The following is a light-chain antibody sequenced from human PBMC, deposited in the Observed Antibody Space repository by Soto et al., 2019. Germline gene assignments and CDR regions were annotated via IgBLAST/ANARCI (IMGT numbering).Light chain of an antibody. CDR2: DVS. CDR3: SSYTSSSTLDVV. J-gene: IGLJ2*01. CDR1: SSDVGGYNY. Sequence: QSALTQPASVSXSPGQSITIXCTGTSSDVGGYNYVSWYQQHPGKAPKLMIYDVSNRPSGVSNRFSGSKSGNTASLTISGLQAEDEADYYCSSYTSSSTLDVVFGGGTKLTVL. V-gene: IGLV2-14*01.